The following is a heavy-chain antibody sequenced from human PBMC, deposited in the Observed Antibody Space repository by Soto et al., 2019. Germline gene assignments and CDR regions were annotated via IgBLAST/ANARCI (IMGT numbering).Heavy chain of an antibody. V-gene: IGHV4-34*01. CDR3: ASRSGYDSGGFYYYYYMDV. CDR1: GGSFSGYY. Sequence: SETLSLTCAVYGGSFSGYYWSWIRQPPGKGLEWIGEINHSGSTNYNPSLKSRVTISVDTSKNQFSLKLSSVTAADTAVYYCASRSGYDSGGFYYYYYMDVRGKGTTVTVSS. CDR2: INHSGST. J-gene: IGHJ6*03. D-gene: IGHD5-12*01.